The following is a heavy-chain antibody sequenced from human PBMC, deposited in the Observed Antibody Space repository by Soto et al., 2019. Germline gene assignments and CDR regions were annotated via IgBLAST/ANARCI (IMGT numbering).Heavy chain of an antibody. CDR1: VYMFTSYG. Sequence: ASVKGSCKAAVYMFTSYGSSRGRQTPGQGLEWLGWISAYNGNTNYAQSVQGRVTMTTDSSTSIAYMELRSLRSDDTAVYYCARAWYCSDGSWYLASWGQGTLVPVSS. J-gene: IGHJ5*02. V-gene: IGHV1-18*01. CDR2: ISAYNGNT. D-gene: IGHD2-15*01. CDR3: ARAWYCSDGSWYLAS.